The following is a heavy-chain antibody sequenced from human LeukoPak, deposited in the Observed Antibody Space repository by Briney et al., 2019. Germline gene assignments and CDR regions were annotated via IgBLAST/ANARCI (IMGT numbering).Heavy chain of an antibody. D-gene: IGHD3-22*01. CDR3: ARAPGFGYDSSGQIDY. J-gene: IGHJ4*02. CDR2: IYHSGST. V-gene: IGHV4-4*02. CDR1: GGSISSSNW. Sequence: SETLSLTCAVSGGSISSSNWWSWVRQPPGKGLEWIGEIYHSGSTNYNPSLKSRVTISVDKSKNQFSLKLSTVTAADTAVYYCARAPGFGYDSSGQIDYWGQGTLVTVSS.